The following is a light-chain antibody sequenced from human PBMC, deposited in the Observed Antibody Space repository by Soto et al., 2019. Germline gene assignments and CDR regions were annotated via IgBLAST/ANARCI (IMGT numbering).Light chain of an antibody. CDR2: GAA. Sequence: ETVMTQSPDTLSVSPGEIATLSCRASQDVSTNLAWFHQKPGQTPRIVLYGAAKRATGIPARFSGSGSGRHFTLTISSLQSEDFGVYYCQHYNNCPPYSFGQGTKVEIK. CDR1: QDVSTN. CDR3: QHYNNCPPYS. V-gene: IGKV3-15*01. J-gene: IGKJ2*03.